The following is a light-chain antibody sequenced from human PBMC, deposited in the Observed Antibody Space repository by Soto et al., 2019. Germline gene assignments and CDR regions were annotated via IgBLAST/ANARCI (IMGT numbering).Light chain of an antibody. Sequence: QLVLTQSPSASASLGASVKLTCTLSSGHSSYAIAWHQQQPEKGPRYLMKLNSDGSHSKGDGIPDRFSGSSSGAERYLTIYSLPSEDEADSYCQTWGTGIQVFGGGTKLTVL. CDR3: QTWGTGIQV. J-gene: IGLJ3*02. CDR2: LNSDGSH. CDR1: SGHSSYA. V-gene: IGLV4-69*01.